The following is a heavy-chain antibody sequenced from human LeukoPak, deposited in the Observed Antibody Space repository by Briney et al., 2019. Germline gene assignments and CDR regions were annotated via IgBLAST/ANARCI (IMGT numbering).Heavy chain of an antibody. CDR3: ARDRSIAVGSYGMDV. Sequence: SETLSLTCTVSGGSISSYYWSWIRQPPGKGLEWIGYIYYSGSTNYNPSLKSRVTISVDTSKNQFSLKLSSVTAADTAVYYCARDRSIAVGSYGMDVWGQGTTVTVSS. D-gene: IGHD6-19*01. J-gene: IGHJ6*02. CDR1: GGSISSYY. V-gene: IGHV4-59*01. CDR2: IYYSGST.